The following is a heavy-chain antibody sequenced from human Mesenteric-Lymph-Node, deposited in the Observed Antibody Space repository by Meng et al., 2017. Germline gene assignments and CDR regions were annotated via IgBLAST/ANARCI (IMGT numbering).Heavy chain of an antibody. CDR2: IYYSGST. CDR3: ARDRAYSGSVGDGWYFDL. Sequence: SETLSLTCTVSGGSISSGGYYWTWIRQHPGKGLEWIGYIYYSGSTYYNPSLKSRVTISVDTSKNQFSLKLSSVTAADTAGYYCARDRAYSGSVGDGWYFDLWGRGTLVTVSS. J-gene: IGHJ2*01. D-gene: IGHD1-26*01. V-gene: IGHV4-31*03. CDR1: GGSISSGGYY.